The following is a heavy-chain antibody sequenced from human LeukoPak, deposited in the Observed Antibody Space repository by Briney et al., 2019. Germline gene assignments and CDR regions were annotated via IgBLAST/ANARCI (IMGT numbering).Heavy chain of an antibody. Sequence: GGSLRLSCAASGFTFSSHSMTWVRQAPGKGLERISGISGSGEKTYYADSVKGRFTISRDNAKNSLYLQMNSLRAEDTAVYYCARGDYGDYPVDYWGQGTLVTVSS. D-gene: IGHD4-17*01. CDR3: ARGDYGDYPVDY. CDR1: GFTFSSHS. J-gene: IGHJ4*02. CDR2: ISGSGEKT. V-gene: IGHV3-21*01.